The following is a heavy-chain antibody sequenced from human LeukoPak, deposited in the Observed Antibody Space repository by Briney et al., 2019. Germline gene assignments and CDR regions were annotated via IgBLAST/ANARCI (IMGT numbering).Heavy chain of an antibody. D-gene: IGHD4-17*01. CDR2: MNPNSGNT. Sequence: ASVTVSCKASGYTFTSYDINWVRQATGQGLEWMGWMNPNSGNTGYAQKFQGRVTMTRNTSISTAYMELSSLRSEDTAVYYCARGPAYGDYYYYFDYWGQGTLVTVSS. CDR1: GYTFTSYD. J-gene: IGHJ4*02. V-gene: IGHV1-8*01. CDR3: ARGPAYGDYYYYFDY.